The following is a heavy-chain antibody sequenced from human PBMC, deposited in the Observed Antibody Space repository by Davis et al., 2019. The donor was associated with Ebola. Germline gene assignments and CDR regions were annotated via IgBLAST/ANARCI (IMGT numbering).Heavy chain of an antibody. D-gene: IGHD3-9*01. V-gene: IGHV1-3*01. CDR2: INAGNGNT. CDR1: GYTFTSYA. CDR3: AREIRYFDWLLPRPLVH. J-gene: IGHJ4*02. Sequence: ASVKVSCKASGYTFTSYAMHWVRQAPGQRLEWMGWINAGNGNTKYSQKFQGRVTITRDTSASTAYMELSSLRSEDTAVYYCAREIRYFDWLLPRPLVHWGQGTLVTVSS.